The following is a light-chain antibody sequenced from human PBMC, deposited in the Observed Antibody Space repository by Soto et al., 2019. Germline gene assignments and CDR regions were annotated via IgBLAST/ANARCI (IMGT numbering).Light chain of an antibody. CDR2: LGS. V-gene: IGKV2-28*01. Sequence: DIVMTQSPLSLPVTPGEPASISCRSSESLLHSNGYNYLDWYLQKPGQSPQLLIFLGSNRASGVPARFSGSGSGTDFPLKISRVEAEDVGVYYCMQALQTPWTFGQGTKVDIK. CDR3: MQALQTPWT. J-gene: IGKJ1*01. CDR1: ESLLHSNGYNY.